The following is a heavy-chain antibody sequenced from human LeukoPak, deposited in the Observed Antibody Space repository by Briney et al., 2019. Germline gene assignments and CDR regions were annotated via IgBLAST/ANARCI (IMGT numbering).Heavy chain of an antibody. CDR1: GFTFSSYG. D-gene: IGHD3-22*01. V-gene: IGHV3-30*02. Sequence: PGGSLRLSCAASGFTFSSYGMHWVRQAPGKGLEWVAFIRYDGSNKYYADSVKGRFTISRDNSKNTLYLQMNSLRAEDTAVYYCAGITMIVVVARSYMDVWGKETTVTVSS. CDR3: AGITMIVVVARSYMDV. CDR2: IRYDGSNK. J-gene: IGHJ6*03.